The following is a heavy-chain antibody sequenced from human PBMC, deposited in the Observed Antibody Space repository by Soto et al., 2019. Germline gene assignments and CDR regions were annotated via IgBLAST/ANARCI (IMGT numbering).Heavy chain of an antibody. CDR3: ARGLTALYYYYGMDV. V-gene: IGHV5-51*01. D-gene: IGHD3-16*01. J-gene: IGHJ6*02. CDR2: IYPGDSDT. Sequence: PXESLKISCKGSGYSFTSYWIGWVRQMPGKGLEWMGIIYPGDSDTRYSPSFQGQVTISADKSISTAYLQWSSLKASDTAMYYCARGLTALYYYYGMDVWGQGTTVTVSS. CDR1: GYSFTSYW.